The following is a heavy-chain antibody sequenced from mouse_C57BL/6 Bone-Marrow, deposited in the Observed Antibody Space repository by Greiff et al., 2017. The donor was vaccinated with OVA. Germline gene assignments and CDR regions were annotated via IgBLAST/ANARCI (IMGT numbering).Heavy chain of an antibody. J-gene: IGHJ2*01. CDR1: GYAFSSYW. CDR3: ARGDYGSSSFDY. D-gene: IGHD1-1*01. CDR2: IYPGDGDT. Sequence: QVQLQQSGAELVKPGASVKISCKASGYAFSSYWMNWVKQRPGKGLEWIGQIYPGDGDTNYNGKFKGKATLTADKSSSTAYMQLSSLTSEDSAVYFCARGDYGSSSFDYWGQGTTRTVSS. V-gene: IGHV1-80*01.